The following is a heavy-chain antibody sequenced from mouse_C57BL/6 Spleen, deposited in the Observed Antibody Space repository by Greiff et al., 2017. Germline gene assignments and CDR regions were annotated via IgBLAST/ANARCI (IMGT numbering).Heavy chain of an antibody. CDR3: ARRGTAQSPYAMDY. V-gene: IGHV1-82*01. CDR1: GYSFSSSW. J-gene: IGHJ4*01. D-gene: IGHD3-2*02. Sequence: QVQLQQSGPELVKPGASVKISCKASGYSFSSSWMNWVKQRPGKGLEWIGRIYPGDGDTNYNGKFKGKATLTADKSSSTAYMQLSSLTSEDSAVYFCARRGTAQSPYAMDYWGQGTSVTVSS. CDR2: IYPGDGDT.